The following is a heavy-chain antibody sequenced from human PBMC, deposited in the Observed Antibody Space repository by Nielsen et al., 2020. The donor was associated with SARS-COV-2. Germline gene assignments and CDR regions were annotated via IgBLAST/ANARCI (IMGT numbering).Heavy chain of an antibody. J-gene: IGHJ4*02. Sequence: GGSLRLPCAASGFTFDDYAMSWVRQAPGKGLEWVSGINWNGGSTVYADSVKGRFTISRDNAKNSLYLQMNSLRAEDTALYNCARWGSMAAAVEGYYFDYWGQGTLVTVSS. CDR2: INWNGGST. CDR1: GFTFDDYA. D-gene: IGHD6-13*01. V-gene: IGHV3-20*01. CDR3: ARWGSMAAAVEGYYFDY.